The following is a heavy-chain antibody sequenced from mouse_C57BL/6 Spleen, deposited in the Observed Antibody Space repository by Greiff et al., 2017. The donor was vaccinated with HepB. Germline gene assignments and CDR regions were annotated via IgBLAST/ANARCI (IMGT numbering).Heavy chain of an antibody. V-gene: IGHV1-62-2*01. D-gene: IGHD2-5*01. CDR1: GYTFTEYT. CDR3: ARHEEAYYSNYYAMDY. J-gene: IGHJ4*01. CDR2: FYPGSGSI. Sequence: VKLMESGAELVKPGASVKLSCKASGYTFTEYTIHWVKQRSGQGLEWIGWFYPGSGSIKYNEKFKDKATLTADKSSSTVYMELSRLTSEDSAVYFCARHEEAYYSNYYAMDYWGQGTSVTVSS.